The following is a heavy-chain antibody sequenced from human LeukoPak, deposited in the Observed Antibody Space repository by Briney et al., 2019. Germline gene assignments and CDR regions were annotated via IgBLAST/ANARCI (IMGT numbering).Heavy chain of an antibody. Sequence: PGGSLRLSCAASGFTFSSYGMHWVRQAPGKGLEWVAVIWYDGSNKYYADSVKGRFTISRDNSKNTLYLQMNSLRAEDTAVYYCARGGHYYYDSSGYYYVWGQGTLVTVSS. CDR2: IWYDGSNK. CDR1: GFTFSSYG. CDR3: ARGGHYYYDSSGYYYV. V-gene: IGHV3-33*01. D-gene: IGHD3-22*01. J-gene: IGHJ4*02.